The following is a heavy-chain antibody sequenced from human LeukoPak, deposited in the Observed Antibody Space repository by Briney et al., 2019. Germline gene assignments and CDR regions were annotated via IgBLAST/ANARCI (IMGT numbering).Heavy chain of an antibody. CDR1: GFTFSSYA. V-gene: IGHV3-21*01. J-gene: IGHJ5*02. CDR3: AGLRNWFDP. Sequence: GGSLRLSCAASGFTFSSYAMSWVRQAPGKGLEWVSSISSSSSYIYYADSVEGRFTISRDNAKNSLYLQMNSLRAEGTAVYYCAGLRNWFDPWGQGTLVTVSS. CDR2: ISSSSSYI.